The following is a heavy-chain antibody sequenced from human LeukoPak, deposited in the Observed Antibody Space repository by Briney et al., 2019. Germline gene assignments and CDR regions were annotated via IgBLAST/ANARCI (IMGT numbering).Heavy chain of an antibody. D-gene: IGHD2-15*01. J-gene: IGHJ4*02. V-gene: IGHV3-23*01. Sequence: GGSLRLSCVGSPVTFGTSAMSWVRQAPGKGLGWVSAVSAGGANTYYADSVEGRFTISRDNSKDTLYLHMDSLRVEDTAQYFCARINCSGGTCYDYFDDWSQGTLVTVSS. CDR2: VSAGGANT. CDR3: ARINCSGGTCYDYFDD. CDR1: PVTFGTSA.